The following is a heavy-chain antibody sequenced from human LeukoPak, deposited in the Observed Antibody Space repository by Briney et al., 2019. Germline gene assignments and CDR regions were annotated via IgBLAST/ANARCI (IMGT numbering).Heavy chain of an antibody. Sequence: SETLSLTCTVSGGSISSYYRSWIRQPPGKGLEWIGYIYHSGSTNYNPSLKSRVTISVDTSKNQFSLKLSSVTAADTAVYYCAREYDIVATRFFDYWGQGTLVTVSS. J-gene: IGHJ4*02. CDR2: IYHSGST. D-gene: IGHD5-12*01. V-gene: IGHV4-59*01. CDR1: GGSISSYY. CDR3: AREYDIVATRFFDY.